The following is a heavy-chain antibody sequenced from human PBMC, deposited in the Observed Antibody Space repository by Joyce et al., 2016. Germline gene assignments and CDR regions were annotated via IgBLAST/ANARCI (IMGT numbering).Heavy chain of an antibody. D-gene: IGHD3-16*01. V-gene: IGHV5-51*01. J-gene: IGHJ4*02. Sequence: EVQLVQSGGEVKKHGESLKISCKCVGYSFTRYWLGWVRQMSGKGLELMGIMQPEDPATRYRPSFQGQVTISVDRSIKAAHLRWGSLRASDTAIYYCARSAVRGTLSPFFDYWGQGSLVTVSS. CDR2: MQPEDPAT. CDR1: GYSFTRYW. CDR3: ARSAVRGTLSPFFDY.